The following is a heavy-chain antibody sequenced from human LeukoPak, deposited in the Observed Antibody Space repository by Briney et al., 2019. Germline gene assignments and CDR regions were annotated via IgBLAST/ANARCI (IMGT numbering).Heavy chain of an antibody. V-gene: IGHV3-7*03. CDR3: TTKREVPAAKTFDY. CDR2: IKEDGSAK. D-gene: IGHD2-2*01. J-gene: IGHJ4*02. Sequence: PGGSLRLSCAASGFTFSKSWMSWLRQTPEKGLEWVANIKEDGSAKYYVDSVKGRFTISRDNAKNSLYLQMNSLKTEDTAVYYCTTKREVPAAKTFDYWGQGTLVTVSS. CDR1: GFTFSKSW.